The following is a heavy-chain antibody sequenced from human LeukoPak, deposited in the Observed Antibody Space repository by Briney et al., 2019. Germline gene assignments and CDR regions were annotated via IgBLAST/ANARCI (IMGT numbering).Heavy chain of an antibody. CDR2: IRYDGSDK. CDR3: AKDTGWLQPLYYFDY. CDR1: GFTFSSYG. J-gene: IGHJ4*02. D-gene: IGHD5-24*01. V-gene: IGHV3-30*02. Sequence: GGSLRLSCAASGFTFSSYGMHWVRQAPGKGLEWVAFIRYDGSDKYYADSVKGRFTISRDNSKNTLYLQMNSLRAEDTAVYYCAKDTGWLQPLYYFDYWGQGTLVTVSS.